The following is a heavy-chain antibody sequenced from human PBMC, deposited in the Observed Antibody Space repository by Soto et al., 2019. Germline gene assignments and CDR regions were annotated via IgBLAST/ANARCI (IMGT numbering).Heavy chain of an antibody. CDR1: GFTFSSYA. J-gene: IGHJ4*02. CDR3: GKDRRYCSSTSCYGILDY. V-gene: IGHV3-23*01. Sequence: GGSLRLSCAASGFTFSSYAMSWVRQAPGKGLEWVATISGSGGSKYYADSLKGRFTISRDNSKNTLYLQMNSLRAEDTAVYYGGKDRRYCSSTSCYGILDYWGQGTLVTVSS. CDR2: ISGSGGSK. D-gene: IGHD2-2*01.